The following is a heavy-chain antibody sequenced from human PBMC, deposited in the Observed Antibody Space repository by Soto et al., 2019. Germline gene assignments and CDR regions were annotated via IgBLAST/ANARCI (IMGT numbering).Heavy chain of an antibody. V-gene: IGHV4-4*02. CDR3: ARGVNGMDV. D-gene: IGHD6-13*01. CDR1: GQYIKSNFW. Sequence: PSETLSLTCLVSGQYIKSNFWWAWVRQSPGKGLEWIGEINHSGSANYTPSLKSRVTLSVDKSKNQFSLKLSSVTAADTAVYYCARGVNGMDVWGQGTTVTVSS. J-gene: IGHJ6*02. CDR2: INHSGSA.